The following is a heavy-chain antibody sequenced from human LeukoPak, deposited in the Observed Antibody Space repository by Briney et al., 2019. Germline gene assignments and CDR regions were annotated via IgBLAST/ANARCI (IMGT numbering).Heavy chain of an antibody. J-gene: IGHJ4*02. CDR3: AKEGAYYYDSSGLR. V-gene: IGHV3-9*01. Sequence: GRSLRLSCAASGFTFDDYAMPWVRQAPGKGLEWVSGISWNSGSIGYADSVKGRFTISRDNAKNSLYLQMNSLRAEDTALYYCAKEGAYYYDSSGLRWGQGTLVTVSS. CDR2: ISWNSGSI. CDR1: GFTFDDYA. D-gene: IGHD3-22*01.